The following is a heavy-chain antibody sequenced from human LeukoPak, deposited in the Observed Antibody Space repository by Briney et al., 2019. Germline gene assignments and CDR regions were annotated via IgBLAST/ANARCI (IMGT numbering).Heavy chain of an antibody. J-gene: IGHJ6*02. V-gene: IGHV5-51*01. CDR3: ARFWGEVVPAYYYYGMDV. D-gene: IGHD2-2*01. CDR1: GYSFTSYW. CDR2: IYPGDSDT. Sequence: GESLKISCKGSGYSFTSYWIGWVRQMPGKGLEWMGIIYPGDSDTRYSPSFQGQVTISADKSISTAYLQWSSLKASDTAMYYCARFWGEVVPAYYYYGMDVWGQGTTVTVSS.